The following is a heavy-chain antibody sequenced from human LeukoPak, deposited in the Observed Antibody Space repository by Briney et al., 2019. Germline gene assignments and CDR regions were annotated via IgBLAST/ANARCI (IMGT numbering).Heavy chain of an antibody. J-gene: IGHJ4*02. Sequence: PGGSLRLSCAASGFSLSSYAMSWVRQAPGKGVWCVSDISGSGGSTYYADSVKSRFTTSRDNSKNTLYLQMNSLRAEDTAVYYCAKTTAHYGSENYYLDYWGQGTLVTVSS. CDR1: GFSLSSYA. CDR3: AKTTAHYGSENYYLDY. V-gene: IGHV3-23*01. CDR2: ISGSGGST. D-gene: IGHD3-10*01.